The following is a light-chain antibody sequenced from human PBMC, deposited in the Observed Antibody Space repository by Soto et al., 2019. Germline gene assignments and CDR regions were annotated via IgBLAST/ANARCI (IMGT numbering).Light chain of an antibody. CDR1: QSVSSN. CDR2: DAS. J-gene: IGKJ1*01. V-gene: IGKV3-15*01. CDR3: QQYNNWPRT. Sequence: ETVMTQSPVTLSVSPGERATLSCRASQSVSSNLAWYQQKPGQAPRLLIYDASTRATGIPARFSGSGSGTEFTLTISSLQSEDFAVYYCQQYNNWPRTFGQGTKVEIK.